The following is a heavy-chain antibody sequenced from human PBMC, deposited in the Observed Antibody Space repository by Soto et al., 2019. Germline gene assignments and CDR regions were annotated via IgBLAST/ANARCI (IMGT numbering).Heavy chain of an antibody. V-gene: IGHV2-5*01. J-gene: IGHJ6*02. CDR2: IYWYGDK. D-gene: IGHD2-21*02. CDR3: VHRRCGGDCLRSYSSHYYYGMDV. CDR1: GFSLNTGGLG. Sequence: QITLKESGPTLVKPTQTLTLSCTFSGFSLNTGGLGVGWIRQPRGKALEWLALIYWYGDKRYSPSLQSRLSITKDTSNNQVVLTMTHMDPVDTATYSCVHRRCGGDCLRSYSSHYYYGMDVWGQGTTVTVSS.